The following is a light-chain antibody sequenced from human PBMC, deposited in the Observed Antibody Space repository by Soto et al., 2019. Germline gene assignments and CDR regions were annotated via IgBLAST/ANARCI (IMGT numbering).Light chain of an antibody. CDR1: QSVSSSY. Sequence: EVVLTQSLGTVSLSPGERATLYCRASQSVSSSYLAWYQQQPGQAPRLLIYGAFRRATGIPDTFTGSGSGTDFTLTISRLEPEDFAVYYCQQYGSSPQPFGQGTKVDI. J-gene: IGKJ1*01. V-gene: IGKV3-20*01. CDR3: QQYGSSPQP. CDR2: GAF.